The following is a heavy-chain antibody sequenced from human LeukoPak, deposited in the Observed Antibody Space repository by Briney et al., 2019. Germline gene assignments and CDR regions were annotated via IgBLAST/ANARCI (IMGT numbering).Heavy chain of an antibody. CDR3: AKDGTTGDRYYYYGMDV. J-gene: IGHJ6*02. V-gene: IGHV3-23*01. Sequence: GGSLRLSCAASGFTFSSYAMSWVRQAPGKGLEWVSAISGSGSSTYYADSVKGRFTISRDNSKNTLYLQMNSLRAEDTAVYYCAKDGTTGDRYYYYGMDVWGQGTTVTVSS. CDR2: ISGSGSST. CDR1: GFTFSSYA. D-gene: IGHD2/OR15-2a*01.